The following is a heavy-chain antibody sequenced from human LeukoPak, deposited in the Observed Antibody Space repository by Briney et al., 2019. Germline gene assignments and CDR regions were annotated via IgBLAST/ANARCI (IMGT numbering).Heavy chain of an antibody. Sequence: ASVKVSCKVSGYTLTELSMHWVRQAPGKGLERMGGFDPEDGETIYAQKFQGRVTMTEDTSTGTAYMELSSLRSEDTAVYYCATSTTAMVTIDFDYWGQGTLVTVSS. D-gene: IGHD5-18*01. CDR3: ATSTTAMVTIDFDY. J-gene: IGHJ4*02. CDR2: FDPEDGET. CDR1: GYTLTELS. V-gene: IGHV1-24*01.